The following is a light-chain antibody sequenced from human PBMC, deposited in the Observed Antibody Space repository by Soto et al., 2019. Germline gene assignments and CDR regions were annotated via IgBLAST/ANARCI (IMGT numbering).Light chain of an antibody. CDR3: SSYTTSSTRV. V-gene: IGLV1-40*01. CDR1: SSNIGAGFD. CDR2: GDT. J-gene: IGLJ1*01. Sequence: QSVLTQPPSVSGAPGQRVTISCTGSSSNIGAGFDVHWYQQLPGTPPKLLIFGDTKRPSGVPDRFSGSRSGTSVSLAISGLQAEDEADYYCSSYTTSSTRVFGPGTKLTVL.